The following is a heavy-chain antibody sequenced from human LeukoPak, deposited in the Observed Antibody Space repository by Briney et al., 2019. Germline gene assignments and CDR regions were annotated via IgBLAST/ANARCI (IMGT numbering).Heavy chain of an antibody. CDR2: IYSGGST. CDR3: ARILVSTACFDY. V-gene: IGHV3-53*01. J-gene: IGHJ4*02. CDR1: GFTVSSNY. Sequence: PGGSLRLSCVASGFTVSSNYMSWVRQAPGKGLEWVSVIYSGGSTYYADSVKGRFTISRDNSKNTLYLQMNTLRADDTAVYYCARILVSTACFDYWGQGTLVTVSS. D-gene: IGHD5/OR15-5a*01.